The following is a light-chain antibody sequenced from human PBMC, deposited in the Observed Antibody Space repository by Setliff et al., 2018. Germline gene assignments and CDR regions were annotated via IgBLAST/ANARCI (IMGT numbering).Light chain of an antibody. V-gene: IGLV2-14*01. J-gene: IGLJ1*01. CDR1: SSDVGGYNY. CDR2: EVS. CDR3: SSYSGSSTLV. Sequence: QSALTQPASVSGSPGQSITISCTGTSSDVGGYNYVSWYQQHPGKAPKLMIYEVSDRPSGASNRFSGSRSGNTASLTISGLQAEDEADYYCSSYSGSSTLVFGTGTKVTVL.